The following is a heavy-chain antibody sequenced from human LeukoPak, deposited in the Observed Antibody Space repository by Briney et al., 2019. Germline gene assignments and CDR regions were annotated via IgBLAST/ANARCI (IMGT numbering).Heavy chain of an antibody. CDR1: GGSISSYY. CDR3: ARDRGGDYYDSSGYFHDAFDI. D-gene: IGHD3-22*01. CDR2: IYYSGGT. Sequence: SETLSLTCTVSGGSISSYYWSWIRQPPGKGLEWIGYIYYSGGTNYNPSLKSRVTISVDTSKNQFSLKLSSVTAADTAVYYCARDRGGDYYDSSGYFHDAFDIWGQGTMVTVSS. V-gene: IGHV4-59*01. J-gene: IGHJ3*02.